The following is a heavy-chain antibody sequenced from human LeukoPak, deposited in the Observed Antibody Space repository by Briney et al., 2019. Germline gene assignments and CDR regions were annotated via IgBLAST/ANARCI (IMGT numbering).Heavy chain of an antibody. D-gene: IGHD4-23*01. CDR2: IYYSGST. V-gene: IGHV4-30-4*01. CDR3: AREPTVVTQPSDAFDI. CDR1: GGSISSGDYY. J-gene: IGHJ3*02. Sequence: SETLSLTCTVSGGSISSGDYYWSWIRQPPGKGLEWIGYIYYSGSTYYNPSLKSRVTISVDTSKNQFSLKLSSVTAADTAVYSCAREPTVVTQPSDAFDIWGQGTMVTVSS.